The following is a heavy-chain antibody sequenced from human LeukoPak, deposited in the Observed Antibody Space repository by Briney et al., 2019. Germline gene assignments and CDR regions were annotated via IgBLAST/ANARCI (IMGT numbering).Heavy chain of an antibody. CDR1: GFTFSSYA. J-gene: IGHJ5*02. V-gene: IGHV3-30-3*02. CDR3: AKDRLSTPTAPRFDP. CDR2: ISYDGSNK. Sequence: PGRSLRLSCAASGFTFSSYAMHWVRQAPGKGLEWVAAISYDGSNKDYADSAKGRFTISRDNSKNTLYLQMNSLRAEDTALYYCAKDRLSTPTAPRFDPWGQGTQVTVSS. D-gene: IGHD4-23*01.